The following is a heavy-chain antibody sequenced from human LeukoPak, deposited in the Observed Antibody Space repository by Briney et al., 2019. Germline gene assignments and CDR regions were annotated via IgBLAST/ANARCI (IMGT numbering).Heavy chain of an antibody. CDR3: AKDTGSSGYCDY. J-gene: IGHJ4*02. Sequence: GRSLRLSCAASGFTFSSYGMHWVRQAPGKGLEWVAVIWYDGSNKYYADSVKGRFTISRDNSKNTLYLQMNSLRAEDTAVYYCAKDTGSSGYCDYWGQGTLVTVSS. CDR2: IWYDGSNK. V-gene: IGHV3-33*06. D-gene: IGHD3-22*01. CDR1: GFTFSSYG.